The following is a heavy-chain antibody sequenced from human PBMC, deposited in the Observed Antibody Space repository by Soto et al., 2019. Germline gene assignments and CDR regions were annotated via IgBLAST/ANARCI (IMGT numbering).Heavy chain of an antibody. CDR2: IDPSDSYT. J-gene: IGHJ6*02. CDR3: ARNPVHFDSSGFYSYYYYVMDV. D-gene: IGHD3-22*01. Sequence: PGESLKISCKGSGYSFTSYWISWVRQMPGKGLEWMGRIDPSDSYTNYSPSFQGHVTISADKSISTAYLQWSSLKASDTAMYYCARNPVHFDSSGFYSYYYYVMDVWGQGTTVTVSS. CDR1: GYSFTSYW. V-gene: IGHV5-10-1*01.